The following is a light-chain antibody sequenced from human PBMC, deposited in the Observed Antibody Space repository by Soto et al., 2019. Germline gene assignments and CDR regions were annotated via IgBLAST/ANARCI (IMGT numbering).Light chain of an antibody. Sequence: DIQMTQSPSTLSASVGDRVTITCRPSQRISTWLAWYQHKPGNAPKLLIYDASSLESVVPSRFSGSESGTEFTLTISSLQPDDFATYYCQQYNTYPRTFGGGTKVEIK. CDR2: DAS. CDR3: QQYNTYPRT. J-gene: IGKJ4*01. V-gene: IGKV1-5*01. CDR1: QRISTW.